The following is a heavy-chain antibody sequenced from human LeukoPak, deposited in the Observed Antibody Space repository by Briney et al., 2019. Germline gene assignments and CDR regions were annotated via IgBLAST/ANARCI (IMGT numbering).Heavy chain of an antibody. CDR2: IYTSGST. J-gene: IGHJ4*02. CDR1: GGSISSYY. CDR3: ARFVYYDSSGYNYFDY. V-gene: IGHV4-4*07. Sequence: PSETLSLTCTVSGGSISSYYWSWIRQPAGKGLEWIGRIYTSGSTNYNPSLKSRVTISVDTSKNQFSLKLSSVTAADTAVYYCARFVYYDSSGYNYFDYWGQGTLVTVSS. D-gene: IGHD3-22*01.